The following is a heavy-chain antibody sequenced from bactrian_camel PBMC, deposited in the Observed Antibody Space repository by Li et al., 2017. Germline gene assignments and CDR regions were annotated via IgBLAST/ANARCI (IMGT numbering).Heavy chain of an antibody. CDR2: VNSDGTT. CDR3: AAYRSCPPAGGRYNSSLVNY. CDR1: GYIVSTCG. Sequence: HVQLVESGGGSVQAGGSLKLSCAVSGYIVSTCGMGWYRQPPGKEREFVSTVNSDGTTYYDDSVKGRFTISQDNARTTLWLQMNSLKPEDTAMYYCAAYRSCPPAGGRYNSSLVNYWGQGTQVTVS. J-gene: IGHJ4*01. V-gene: IGHV3S53*01. D-gene: IGHD6*01.